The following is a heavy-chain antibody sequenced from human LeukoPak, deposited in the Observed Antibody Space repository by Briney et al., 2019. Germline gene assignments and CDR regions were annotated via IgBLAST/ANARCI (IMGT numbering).Heavy chain of an antibody. D-gene: IGHD5-12*01. Sequence: GESLKISCKGSGYGFTSYWIGWVRQMPGKGLEWMGIIYPGDSDTRYSPSFQGQVTISADKSISTAYLQWSSLKASDTAMYYCARGSVDIVATIGYWGQGTLVTVSS. CDR2: IYPGDSDT. J-gene: IGHJ4*02. CDR1: GYGFTSYW. V-gene: IGHV5-51*01. CDR3: ARGSVDIVATIGY.